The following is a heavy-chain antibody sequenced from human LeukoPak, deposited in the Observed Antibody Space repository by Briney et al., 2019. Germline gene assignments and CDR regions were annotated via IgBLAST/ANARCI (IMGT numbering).Heavy chain of an antibody. Sequence: VASVKVSCKASGYTFTSYYMHWVRQAPGQGLEWMGIINPSGGSTSYAQKLQGRVTMTRDMSTSTVYMELSSLRSEDTAVYYCARVRSIAAAGTGAFDIWGQGTMVTVSS. V-gene: IGHV1-46*01. CDR1: GYTFTSYY. J-gene: IGHJ3*02. CDR3: ARVRSIAAAGTGAFDI. CDR2: INPSGGST. D-gene: IGHD6-13*01.